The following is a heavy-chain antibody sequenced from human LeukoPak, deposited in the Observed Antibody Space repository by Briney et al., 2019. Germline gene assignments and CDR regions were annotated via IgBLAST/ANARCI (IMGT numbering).Heavy chain of an antibody. J-gene: IGHJ4*02. CDR2: IDSSGDNT. Sequence: PGGSLRLSCAASGFTSSSYVMGWVRQAPGKGLEWVSTIDSSGDNTHYADSVKGRFTISRDNSKNTLYLQMNSLRAEDTAVYYCAKYRMYHFDYWGQGTLVTVSS. V-gene: IGHV3-23*01. CDR3: AKYRMYHFDY. D-gene: IGHD1-14*01. CDR1: GFTSSSYV.